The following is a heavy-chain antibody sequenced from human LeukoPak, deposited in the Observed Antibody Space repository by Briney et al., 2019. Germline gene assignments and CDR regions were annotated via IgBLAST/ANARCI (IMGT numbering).Heavy chain of an antibody. CDR2: INHSGYT. CDR3: TRMTAGHDY. CDR1: GVSFDDYY. V-gene: IGHV4-34*01. J-gene: IGHJ4*02. Sequence: SETLSLTCAVSGVSFDDYYWSWVRQTPGKGLEWIGEINHSGYTNDSPSLKSRVTLSIDTSRKQFSLNLRSVTVADTGIYYCTRMTAGHDYWGQGTLATVSS. D-gene: IGHD2-21*02.